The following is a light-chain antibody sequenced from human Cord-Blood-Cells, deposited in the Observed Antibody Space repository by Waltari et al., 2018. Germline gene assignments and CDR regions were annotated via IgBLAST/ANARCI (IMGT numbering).Light chain of an antibody. J-gene: IGLJ2*01. V-gene: IGLV2-8*01. CDR1: SSDAGGYNY. Sequence: QSALTQPPSASGSPGQSVPISCTGTSSDAGGYNYVSWYQQHPGKAPKLIIYVVSKRPSGLPDRFSGSKSGNTASLTVSGLQAEDEADYYCSSYAGSNNLVFGGGTKLTVL. CDR3: SSYAGSNNLV. CDR2: VVS.